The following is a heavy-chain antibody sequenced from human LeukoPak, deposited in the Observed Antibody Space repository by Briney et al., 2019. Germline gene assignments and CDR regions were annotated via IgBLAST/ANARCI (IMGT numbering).Heavy chain of an antibody. CDR3: ARFDVVGATDWDAFDI. V-gene: IGHV5-10-1*01. J-gene: IGHJ3*02. D-gene: IGHD1-26*01. CDR1: GYSFTSYW. CDR2: IDPSDSYT. Sequence: GESLKISCKGSGYSFTSYWISWVRQMPGKGLEWMGRIDPSDSYTNYSPSFQGHVTISADKSISTAYLQWSSLKASDTAVYYCARFDVVGATDWDAFDIWGQGTMVTVSS.